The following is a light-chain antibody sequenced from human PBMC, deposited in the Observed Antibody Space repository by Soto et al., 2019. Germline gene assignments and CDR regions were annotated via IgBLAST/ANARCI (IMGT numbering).Light chain of an antibody. V-gene: IGKV1-33*01. CDR2: DAS. J-gene: IGKJ4*01. Sequence: DIQMTQSPSSLSASVGDRVTITCQASQDISNYLNWYQQKPGKAPKLLIYDASNLETGVPSRFSGSGSGTDYTFNINTLQTEHLATYYCQQYDNLPLPFGGGTKVAIK. CDR1: QDISNY. CDR3: QQYDNLPLP.